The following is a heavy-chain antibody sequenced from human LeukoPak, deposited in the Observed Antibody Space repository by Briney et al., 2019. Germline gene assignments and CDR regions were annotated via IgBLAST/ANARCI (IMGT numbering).Heavy chain of an antibody. D-gene: IGHD1-26*01. CDR1: GYTLTELS. J-gene: IGHJ4*02. CDR2: FDPEDGET. V-gene: IGHV1-24*01. Sequence: ASVKVSCKVSGYTLTELSMHWVRQAPRKGLEWMGGFDPEDGETIYAQKFQGRVTMTEDTSTDTAYMELSSLRSEDTAVYYCATSIFSGSYPYYFDYWGQGTLVTVSS. CDR3: ATSIFSGSYPYYFDY.